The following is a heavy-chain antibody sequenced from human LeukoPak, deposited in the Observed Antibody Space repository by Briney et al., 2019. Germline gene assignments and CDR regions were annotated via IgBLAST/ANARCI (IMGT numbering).Heavy chain of an antibody. D-gene: IGHD2-15*01. J-gene: IGHJ4*02. CDR1: GSMFSSYW. CDR3: VRALGYCSSGSCYYYDY. CDR2: IYPGDSGT. V-gene: IGHV5-51*01. Sequence: GASLQISCEGSGSMFSSYWIGWVRQLPGKGLEWMGIIYPGDSGTRYSPSFQGQVTISADKSISTAYLQWSSLKASDTAMYYCVRALGYCSSGSCYYYDYWGQGTLVTVSS.